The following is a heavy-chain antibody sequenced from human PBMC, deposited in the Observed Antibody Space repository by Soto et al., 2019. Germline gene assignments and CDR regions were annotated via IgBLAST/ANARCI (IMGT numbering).Heavy chain of an antibody. J-gene: IGHJ4*02. CDR3: AHRGGAAVGLYYFDY. D-gene: IGHD6-13*01. CDR2: IYWHDDK. Sequence: SGPRLVNPTHTLTKTCTLSGLSLITTEVGVSWIRQPPGKAMEWLALIYWHDDKRHSPSLKSRLTMTKDTSKNQVVLTMTNMDPVDTATYYCAHRGGAAVGLYYFDYWGQGALVTVSS. V-gene: IGHV2-5*01. CDR1: GLSLITTEVG.